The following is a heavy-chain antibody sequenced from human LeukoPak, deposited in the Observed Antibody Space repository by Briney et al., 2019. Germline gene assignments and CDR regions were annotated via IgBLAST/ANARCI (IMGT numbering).Heavy chain of an antibody. CDR1: GFSINNYW. J-gene: IGHJ5*02. V-gene: IGHV3-7*01. Sequence: GGSLRLSCAVSGFSINNYWMTWYRQAPGKGLECVAHIKGDASEKYYLDSVKGRFTISRDNAKNSLYLQMNSLRAEDTAVYYCASQAGVTWGQGTLVTVSS. CDR2: IKGDASEK. D-gene: IGHD6-19*01. CDR3: ASQAGVT.